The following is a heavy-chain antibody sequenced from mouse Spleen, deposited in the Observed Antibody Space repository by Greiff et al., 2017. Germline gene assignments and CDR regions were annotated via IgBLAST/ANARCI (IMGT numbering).Heavy chain of an antibody. CDR3: ARGGTRYFDY. CDR2: INPNNGGT. D-gene: IGHD3-3*01. V-gene: IGHV1-26*01. Sequence: EVQLQQSGPELVKPGASVKISCKASGYTFTDYYMNWVKQSHGKSLEWIGDINPNNGGTSYNQKFKGKATLTVDKSSSTAYMELRSLTSEDSAVYYCARGGTRYFDYRGQGTTLTVSS. J-gene: IGHJ2*01. CDR1: GYTFTDYY.